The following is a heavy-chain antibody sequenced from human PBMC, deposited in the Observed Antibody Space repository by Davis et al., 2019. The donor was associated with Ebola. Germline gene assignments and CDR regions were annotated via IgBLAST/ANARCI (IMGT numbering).Heavy chain of an antibody. CDR3: ARVSNYGDPDH. V-gene: IGHV3-30*03. CDR1: GFTFSSYG. CDR2: ISYDGSNK. J-gene: IGHJ5*02. D-gene: IGHD4-17*01. Sequence: PGGSLRLSCAASGFTFSSYGMHWVRQAPGKGLEWVAVISYDGSNKYYADSVKGRFTISRDNSKNTLYLQMNSLRAEDTAVYYCARVSNYGDPDHWGQGTLVTVSS.